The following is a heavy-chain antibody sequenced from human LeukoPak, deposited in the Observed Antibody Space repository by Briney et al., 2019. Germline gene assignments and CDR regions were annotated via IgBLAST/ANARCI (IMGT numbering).Heavy chain of an antibody. J-gene: IGHJ4*02. CDR1: GFSFSDCA. Sequence: GGSLRLSRAASGFSFSDCAMHWVRQAPGKGLEWVALLSYDATNIHYADSVKGRFTISRDNSKNTLFLQMNSLRPEDTGVYYCARDLPPLDFWGQGTLVTVSS. V-gene: IGHV3-30*04. CDR3: ARDLPPLDF. CDR2: LSYDATNI.